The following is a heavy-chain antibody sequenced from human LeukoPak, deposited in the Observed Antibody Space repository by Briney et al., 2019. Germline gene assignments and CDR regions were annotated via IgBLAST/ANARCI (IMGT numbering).Heavy chain of an antibody. J-gene: IGHJ4*02. CDR3: AKESVWFGESNPFDY. CDR1: GFTFSAYG. V-gene: IGHV3-30*02. Sequence: GGSLRLSCAASGFTFSAYGMHWVRQAPGKGLEWVAFIRYDGSNKYYADSVKGRFTISRDNSKNTLYLQMNSLRTEDTAVYYCAKESVWFGESNPFDYWGQGTLVTVSS. D-gene: IGHD3-10*01. CDR2: IRYDGSNK.